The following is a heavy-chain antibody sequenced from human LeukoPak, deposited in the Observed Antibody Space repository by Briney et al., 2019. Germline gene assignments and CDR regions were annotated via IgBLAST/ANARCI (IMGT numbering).Heavy chain of an antibody. J-gene: IGHJ4*02. D-gene: IGHD5-18*01. CDR2: IWYDGSNK. Sequence: GGSLRLSCAASGFTFSSYGMHWVRQAPGKGLEWVAVIWYDGSNKYYADSVKGRFTISRDNSKNTLYLQMNSLRAEDTAVYYCARDRLDTAMVFYYDYWGQGTLVTVSS. CDR3: ARDRLDTAMVFYYDY. V-gene: IGHV3-33*01. CDR1: GFTFSSYG.